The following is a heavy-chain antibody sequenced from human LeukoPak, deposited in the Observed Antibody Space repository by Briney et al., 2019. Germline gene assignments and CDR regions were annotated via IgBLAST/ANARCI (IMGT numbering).Heavy chain of an antibody. CDR3: ARHGHCTNGVCYSNYYYYMDV. V-gene: IGHV5-51*01. D-gene: IGHD2-8*01. Sequence: GESLRISCKGSGYSFTSYWIGWERQMPGKGLEWMGIIYPDDSDTRYSPPFEGQVIISVDKSISTAYLQWSSLKASDTATYYCARHGHCTNGVCYSNYYYYMDVWGKGTTVTVSS. CDR1: GYSFTSYW. CDR2: IYPDDSDT. J-gene: IGHJ6*03.